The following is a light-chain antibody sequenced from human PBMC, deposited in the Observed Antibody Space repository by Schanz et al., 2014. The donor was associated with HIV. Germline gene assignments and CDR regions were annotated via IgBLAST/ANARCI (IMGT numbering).Light chain of an antibody. Sequence: QSALTQPPSASGSPGQSVTISCTGTSSDVGGYNYVSWYQQHPGKAPKFMIYEVSKRPSGVPDRFSGSKSDNTASLTISGLQPEDEADYYCISYTSDTVLFGGGTKLTVL. CDR3: ISYTSDTVL. CDR1: SSDVGGYNY. CDR2: EVS. V-gene: IGLV2-8*01. J-gene: IGLJ2*01.